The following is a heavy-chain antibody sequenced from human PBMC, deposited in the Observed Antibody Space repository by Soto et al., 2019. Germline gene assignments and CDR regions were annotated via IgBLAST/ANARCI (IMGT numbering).Heavy chain of an antibody. J-gene: IGHJ4*02. V-gene: IGHV3-15*07. CDR2: IKSKTDGGTT. CDR3: TTDDDFWSGYYRV. Sequence: GGSLRLSCAASGFTFSNAWMNWVRQAPGKGLEWVGRIKSKTDGGTTDYAAPVKGRFTISRDDSKNTLYLQMNSLKTEDTAVYYCTTDDDFWSGYYRVWGQGTLVTVSS. CDR1: GFTFSNAW. D-gene: IGHD3-3*01.